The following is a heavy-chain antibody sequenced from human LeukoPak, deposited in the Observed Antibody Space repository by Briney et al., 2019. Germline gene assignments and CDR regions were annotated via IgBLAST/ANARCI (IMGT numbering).Heavy chain of an antibody. CDR1: GYTFTSYG. V-gene: IGHV1-18*01. Sequence: ASVKVSCKASGYTFTSYGISWVRQAPGQGLEWMGWISAYNGNTNYAQKLQGRVTMTTDTSTSTAYMDLRSLRSDDTAVYYCARDRPPDCSGGSCYFVAATSRHPYGMDVWGQGTTVTVSS. D-gene: IGHD2-15*01. CDR2: ISAYNGNT. CDR3: ARDRPPDCSGGSCYFVAATSRHPYGMDV. J-gene: IGHJ6*02.